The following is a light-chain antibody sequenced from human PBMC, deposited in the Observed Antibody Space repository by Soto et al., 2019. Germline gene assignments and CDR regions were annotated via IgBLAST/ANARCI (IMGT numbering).Light chain of an antibody. V-gene: IGKV1-5*03. Sequence: IPMTQSPSTLYGSAGERFTISGRASQTISSWLAWYQQKPGKAPKLLIYKASTLKSGVPSRFSGSGSGTDFTLTISCLQSEDFATYYCQQYYSFPQTFGQGTKVDIK. CDR1: QTISSW. J-gene: IGKJ1*01. CDR3: QQYYSFPQT. CDR2: KAS.